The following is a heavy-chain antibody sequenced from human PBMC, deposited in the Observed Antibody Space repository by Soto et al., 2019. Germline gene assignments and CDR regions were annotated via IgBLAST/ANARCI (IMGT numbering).Heavy chain of an antibody. Sequence: QVQLVESGGGVVQPGRSLRLSCAASGFTFSSYAMHWVRQAPGKGLEWVAVISYDGSNKYYADSVKGRFTISRDNSKNTLHLQMNSLRAEDTAVYYCARALREMATITGFDYWGQGTLVTVSS. CDR3: ARALREMATITGFDY. D-gene: IGHD5-12*01. CDR2: ISYDGSNK. J-gene: IGHJ4*02. V-gene: IGHV3-30-3*01. CDR1: GFTFSSYA.